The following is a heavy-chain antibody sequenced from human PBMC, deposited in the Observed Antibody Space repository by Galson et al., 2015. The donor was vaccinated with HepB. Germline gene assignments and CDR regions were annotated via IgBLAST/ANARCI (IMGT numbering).Heavy chain of an antibody. CDR3: ARKGIVVVPAQSGPPAPYYYYGMDV. V-gene: IGHV5-10-1*01. Sequence: QSGAEVKKPGESLRISCKGSGYSFTSYWISWVRQMPGKGLEWMGRIDPSDSYTNYSPSFQGHVTISADKSISTAYLQWSSLKASDTAMYYCARKGIVVVPAQSGPPAPYYYYGMDVWGQGTTVTVSS. CDR1: GYSFTSYW. D-gene: IGHD2-2*01. CDR2: IDPSDSYT. J-gene: IGHJ6*02.